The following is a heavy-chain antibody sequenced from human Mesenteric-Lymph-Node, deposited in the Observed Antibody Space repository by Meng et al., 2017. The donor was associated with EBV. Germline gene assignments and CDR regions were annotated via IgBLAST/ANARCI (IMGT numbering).Heavy chain of an antibody. CDR2: IGASGGSS. CDR3: AKGSFGGVIVPSDY. J-gene: IGHJ4*02. V-gene: IGHV3-23*01. Sequence: EGQLLESGGGLVQPGGSLRLSCAASGFTFSNYAMNWVRQAPGKGLAWVSGIGASGGSSYYADSVKGRFTISRDDSRNTLYLEMNNLRAEDTALYYCAKGSFGGVIVPSDYWGQGTLVTVSS. D-gene: IGHD3-16*02. CDR1: GFTFSNYA.